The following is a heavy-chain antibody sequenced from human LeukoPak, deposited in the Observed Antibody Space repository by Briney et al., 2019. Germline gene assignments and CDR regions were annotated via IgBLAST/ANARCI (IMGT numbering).Heavy chain of an antibody. CDR3: AREVDIVGATSSALDY. J-gene: IGHJ4*02. CDR1: GDSVSSNSAA. CDR2: TYYRSKWYN. V-gene: IGHV6-1*01. Sequence: SQTLSLTCAISGDSVSSNSAAWNWIRQSPSRGLEWLGRTYYRSKWYNDYAVSVKSRITINPDTSKSQFSLQLNSVTPEDTAVYYCAREVDIVGATSSALDYWGQGTLVTVSS. D-gene: IGHD1-26*01.